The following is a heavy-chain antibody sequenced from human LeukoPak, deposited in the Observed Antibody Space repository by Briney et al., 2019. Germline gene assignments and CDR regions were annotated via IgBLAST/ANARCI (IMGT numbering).Heavy chain of an antibody. D-gene: IGHD4-17*01. CDR1: GFTFSSYD. V-gene: IGHV3-13*01. Sequence: GRSLRLSCAASGFTFSSYDMHWVRQATGKGLEWVSAIGTAGDTYYPGSVKGRFTISRENAKNSLYLQMNSLRAGDTAVYYCARGRPDYGDYVVHIFDYWGQGTLVTVSS. CDR2: IGTAGDT. CDR3: ARGRPDYGDYVVHIFDY. J-gene: IGHJ4*02.